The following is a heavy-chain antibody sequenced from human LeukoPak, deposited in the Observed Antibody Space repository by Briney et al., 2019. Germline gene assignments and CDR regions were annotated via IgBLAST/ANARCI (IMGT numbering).Heavy chain of an antibody. CDR3: ARAVGTALDY. V-gene: IGHV1-69*01. Sequence: SVKVSCKASGGTLSSYAISCVRQAPGQGLEWMGGIIPIFGTANYAQKFQGRVTITADESTSTAYMELSSLRSEDTAVYYCARAVGTALDYWGQGTLVTVSS. CDR2: IIPIFGTA. CDR1: GGTLSSYA. D-gene: IGHD6-13*01. J-gene: IGHJ4*02.